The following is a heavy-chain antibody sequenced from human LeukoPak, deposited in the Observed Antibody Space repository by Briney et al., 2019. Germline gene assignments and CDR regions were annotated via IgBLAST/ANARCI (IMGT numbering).Heavy chain of an antibody. D-gene: IGHD2-2*01. Sequence: GRSLRLSCAASGFAFKSYGMHWVRRAPGKGLEWVAVISHDETNQYYADSVRGRFTISRDRSKDMLFLLMDSLRPEDTAIYYCARDRRYCTTTSCYAWPYFYGMDVWGQGTTVTVSS. CDR3: ARDRRYCTTTSCYAWPYFYGMDV. J-gene: IGHJ6*02. V-gene: IGHV3-30-3*01. CDR1: GFAFKSYG. CDR2: ISHDETNQ.